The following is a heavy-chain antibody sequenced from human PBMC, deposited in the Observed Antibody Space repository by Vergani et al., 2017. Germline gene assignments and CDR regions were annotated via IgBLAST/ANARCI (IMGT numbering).Heavy chain of an antibody. Sequence: VQLQESGPGLVKPSETLSLTCTVSGGSISSYYWSWIRQPPGKGLEWIGYIYYSGSTNYNPSLKSRVTISVDTSKNQFSLKLSSVTAADTAVYYCAARYSSGWLDYYYGMDVWGQGP. V-gene: IGHV4-59*01. CDR3: AARYSSGWLDYYYGMDV. J-gene: IGHJ6*02. CDR1: GGSISSYY. D-gene: IGHD6-19*01. CDR2: IYYSGST.